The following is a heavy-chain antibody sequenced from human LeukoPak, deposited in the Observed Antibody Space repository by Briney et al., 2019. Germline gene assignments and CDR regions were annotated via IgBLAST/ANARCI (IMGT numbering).Heavy chain of an antibody. V-gene: IGHV3-21*01. Sequence: GGSLRLSCATSGFTFSSYSMNWVRQAPGKGLEWVSFISSSSNYIYYADSVKGRFTISRDNAKKSLYLQMNSLRAGDTAVYYGARDTYDILTGVHFDYWGQGTLVTVSS. CDR2: ISSSSNYI. CDR3: ARDTYDILTGVHFDY. J-gene: IGHJ4*02. D-gene: IGHD3-9*01. CDR1: GFTFSSYS.